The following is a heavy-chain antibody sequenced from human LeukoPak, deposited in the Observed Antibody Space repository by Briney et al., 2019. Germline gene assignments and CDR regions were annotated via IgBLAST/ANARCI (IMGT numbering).Heavy chain of an antibody. D-gene: IGHD2-2*01. V-gene: IGHV3-30*03. CDR3: TTRYCSSTSCYAGYFDY. Sequence: GRSLRLSCAASGFTFSSYGMHWVRQAPGKGLEWVAFISYDGSNKYYADSVKGRFTISRDNSKNTLYLQMNSLKTEDTAVYYCTTRYCSSTSCYAGYFDYWGQGTLVTVSS. CDR2: ISYDGSNK. CDR1: GFTFSSYG. J-gene: IGHJ4*02.